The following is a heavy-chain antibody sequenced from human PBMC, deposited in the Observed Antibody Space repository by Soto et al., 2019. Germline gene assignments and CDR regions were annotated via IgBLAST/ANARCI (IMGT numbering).Heavy chain of an antibody. J-gene: IGHJ3*02. Sequence: ASVKVSCKASGYTFTSYGISWVRQAPGQGLEWMGRIIPIFGTANYAQKFQGRVTITADESTSTAYMELSSLRSEDTAVYFGARTHRYGSDAFDIWGQGTMVTVSS. CDR3: ARTHRYGSDAFDI. D-gene: IGHD3-10*01. CDR2: IIPIFGTA. V-gene: IGHV1-69*13. CDR1: GYTFTSYG.